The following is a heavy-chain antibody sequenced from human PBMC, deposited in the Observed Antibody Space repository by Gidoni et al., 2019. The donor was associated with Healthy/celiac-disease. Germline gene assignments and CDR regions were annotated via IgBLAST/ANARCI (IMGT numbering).Heavy chain of an antibody. Sequence: EVQLVQSGAEVKKPGESLTISCEGSGSSVTSYWIGWVRQMPGKGLEWMGIIYPGDSDTRYSPSFQGQVTISADKSISTAYLQWSSLKASDTAMYYCARRSIAAQNEYFDYWGQGTLVTVSS. CDR3: ARRSIAAQNEYFDY. D-gene: IGHD6-6*01. J-gene: IGHJ4*02. CDR1: GSSVTSYW. CDR2: IYPGDSDT. V-gene: IGHV5-51*03.